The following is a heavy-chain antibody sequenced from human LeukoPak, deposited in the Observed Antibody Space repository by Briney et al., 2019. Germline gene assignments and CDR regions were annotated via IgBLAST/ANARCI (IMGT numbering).Heavy chain of an antibody. J-gene: IGHJ3*02. Sequence: SVKVSCKASGGTFSSYAISWVRQAPGQGLEWMGRIIPILGIANYAQKFQGRVTITADKSTSTAYMGLSSLRSEDTAVYYCARGSSGWRDAFDIWGQGTMVTVSS. CDR2: IIPILGIA. CDR1: GGTFSSYA. CDR3: ARGSSGWRDAFDI. V-gene: IGHV1-69*04. D-gene: IGHD6-19*01.